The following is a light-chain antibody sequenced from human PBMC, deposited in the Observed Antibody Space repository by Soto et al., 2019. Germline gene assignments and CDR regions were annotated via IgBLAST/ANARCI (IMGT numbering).Light chain of an antibody. V-gene: IGLV1-44*01. CDR2: NNY. CDR3: AAWDDSLNGWV. CDR1: SSNIGSNT. Sequence: QLVLTQPPSASGTPGQRVTISCSGGSSNIGSNTVNWYLQLPGTAPKLLMYNNYQRPSRVPDRFSGSKSGTSASLAISGLQSEDEADYYCAAWDDSLNGWVFGGGTQLTVL. J-gene: IGLJ3*02.